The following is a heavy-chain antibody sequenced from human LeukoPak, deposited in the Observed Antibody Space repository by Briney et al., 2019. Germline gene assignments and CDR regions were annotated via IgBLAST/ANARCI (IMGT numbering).Heavy chain of an antibody. CDR2: INPNSGGT. Sequence: ASVKVSCKASGYTFTGYYMHWVRQAPGQGLEWMGWINPNSGGTNYAQKFQGRVTMTRDTSISTAYMELSRLRSDDTAVYYCARVVLWFGELLSSYYYYGMDVWGQGTTVTVSS. J-gene: IGHJ6*02. CDR3: ARVVLWFGELLSSYYYYGMDV. D-gene: IGHD3-10*01. CDR1: GYTFTGYY. V-gene: IGHV1-2*02.